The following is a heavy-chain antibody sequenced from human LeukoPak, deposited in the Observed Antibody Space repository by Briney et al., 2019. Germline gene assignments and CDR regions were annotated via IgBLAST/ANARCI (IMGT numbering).Heavy chain of an antibody. D-gene: IGHD5-18*01. CDR3: ARDWRSFPDTAMVTGY. V-gene: IGHV3-53*05. CDR2: IYSGGST. J-gene: IGHJ4*02. CDR1: GFTVSSNY. Sequence: PGGSLRLSCAASGFTVSSNYMSWVRQAPGKGLEWVSVIYSGGSTYYADSVKGRFTISRDNSKNTLYLQMNSLRAEDTAVYYCARDWRSFPDTAMVTGYWGQGTLVTVSS.